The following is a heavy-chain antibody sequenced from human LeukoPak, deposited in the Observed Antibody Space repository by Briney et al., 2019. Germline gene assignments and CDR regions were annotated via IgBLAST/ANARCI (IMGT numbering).Heavy chain of an antibody. CDR1: GGSISSYY. J-gene: IGHJ4*02. CDR3: AGGNGSFDY. V-gene: IGHV4-59*12. CDR2: IYYSGST. Sequence: SETLSLTCTVSGGSISSYYWSWIRQPPGKGLEWIGYIYYSGSTYYNPSLKSRVTISVDTSKNQFSLKLSSVTAADTAVYYCAGGNGSFDYWGQGTLVTVSS. D-gene: IGHD1-1*01.